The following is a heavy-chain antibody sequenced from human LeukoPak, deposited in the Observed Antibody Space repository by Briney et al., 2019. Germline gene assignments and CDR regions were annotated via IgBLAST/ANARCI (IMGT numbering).Heavy chain of an antibody. D-gene: IGHD2-21*02. V-gene: IGHV4-38-2*01. CDR2: IYHSGST. J-gene: IGHJ4*02. CDR3: ARHRPPKVVTLGFDY. CDR1: GYSISSGYY. Sequence: SETLSLTCAVSGYSISSGYYWGWIRQPPGKGLEWIGSIYHSGSTYYNQSLKSRVTISVDTSKNQFSLKLSSVTAADTAVYYCARHRPPKVVTLGFDYWGQGTLVTVSS.